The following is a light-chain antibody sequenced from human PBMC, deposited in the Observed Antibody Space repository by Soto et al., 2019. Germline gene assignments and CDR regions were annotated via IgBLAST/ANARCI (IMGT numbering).Light chain of an antibody. J-gene: IGLJ3*02. CDR1: SSDVGGYSY. CDR3: ISYTGSNTWV. V-gene: IGLV2-14*01. Sequence: QSVLTQPASVSGSPGQSITISCTGTSSDVGGYSYVSWYQQHPGKAPKLMIYEVTNRPSGVSNRFSGSKSGDTASLTISGLQAEDEADYYCISYTGSNTWVFGGGTKLTVL. CDR2: EVT.